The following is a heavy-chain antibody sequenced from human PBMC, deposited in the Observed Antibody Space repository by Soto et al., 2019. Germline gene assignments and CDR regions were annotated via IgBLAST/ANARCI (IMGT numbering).Heavy chain of an antibody. Sequence: QAHLAQSGAEVKKPGSSVTVSCKASGGTFTSYGISWVRQAPGQGLDWMGVIIPLYGTVNYAQKFQGKVSITADKSTSTSYMDLNSLRSDDTAVYYCARVRVILGVIPSHFGLWGQGTQVTVSS. CDR2: IIPLYGTV. CDR1: GGTFTSYG. CDR3: ARVRVILGVIPSHFGL. V-gene: IGHV1-69*06. D-gene: IGHD3-10*01. J-gene: IGHJ4*02.